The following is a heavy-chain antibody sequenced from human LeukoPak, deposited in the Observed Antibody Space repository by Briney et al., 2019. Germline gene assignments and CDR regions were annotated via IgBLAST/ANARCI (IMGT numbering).Heavy chain of an antibody. CDR2: IFNSGST. D-gene: IGHD6-19*01. CDR3: ARENSSGWY. V-gene: IGHV4-39*07. J-gene: IGHJ4*02. Sequence: SETLSLTCTVSGGSISSSNYYWGWIRQPPGKGLEWIGYIFNSGSTYYNPSLKSRVTILVDTSKNQFSLKLSSVTAADTAVYYCARENSSGWYWGQGTLVTVSS. CDR1: GGSISSSNYY.